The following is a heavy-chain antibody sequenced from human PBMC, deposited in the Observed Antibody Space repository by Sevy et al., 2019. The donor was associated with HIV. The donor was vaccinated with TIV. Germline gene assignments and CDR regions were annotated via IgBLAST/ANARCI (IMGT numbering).Heavy chain of an antibody. V-gene: IGHV3-23*01. D-gene: IGHD1-7*01. J-gene: IGHJ4*02. CDR2: ISGSGGST. Sequence: GGSLRLSCAASGFTFSSYAMSWVRQAPGKGLEWVSAISGSGGSTYYADSVKGRFTISRDNSKNTLYLQMNSLRAEDTAVYYCAKVGTRNYGRNHYFDYRGQGTLVTVSS. CDR3: AKVGTRNYGRNHYFDY. CDR1: GFTFSSYA.